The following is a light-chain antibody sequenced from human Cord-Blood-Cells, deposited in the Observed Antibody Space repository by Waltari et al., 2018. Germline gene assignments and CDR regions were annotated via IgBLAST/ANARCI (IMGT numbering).Light chain of an antibody. Sequence: EIVLTQSPATLSLSPGERATLSCRASQSVSSYLAWYQKKPGQAPRLLIEDASNRATGIPARFSGSGSGTDFTLTISSLEPEDFAVYYCQQRSNWPPFTFGPGTKVDIK. CDR3: QQRSNWPPFT. J-gene: IGKJ3*01. CDR2: DAS. CDR1: QSVSSY. V-gene: IGKV3-11*01.